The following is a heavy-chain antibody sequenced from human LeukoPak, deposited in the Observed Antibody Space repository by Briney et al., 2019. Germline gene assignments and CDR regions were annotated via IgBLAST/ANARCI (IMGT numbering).Heavy chain of an antibody. J-gene: IGHJ6*02. V-gene: IGHV3-11*03. CDR3: ARSYGSGSYYYYGMDV. D-gene: IGHD3-10*01. CDR1: GFTFSDYY. Sequence: NSGGSLRLSCAASGFTFSDYYMSWIRQAPGKGLEWVSYISSSSSYTNYADSVKGRFTISRDNAKNSLYLQMNSLRPEDTAVYYCARSYGSGSYYYYGMDVWGQGTTVTVSS. CDR2: ISSSSSYT.